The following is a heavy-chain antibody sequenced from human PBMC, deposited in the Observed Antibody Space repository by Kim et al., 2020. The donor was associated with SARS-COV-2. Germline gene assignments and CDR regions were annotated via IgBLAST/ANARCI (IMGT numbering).Heavy chain of an antibody. CDR1: GFPFSGYW. V-gene: IGHV3-7*01. CDR3: MGTGTYAY. CDR2: IKGDGSEK. J-gene: IGHJ4*02. Sequence: GGSLRLSCVASGFPFSGYWMQWIRQAPGKGLEWVASIKGDGSEKHYLDSVKGRFTISRDNAINSFYLQMDSLRVEDTALYYCMGTGTYAYWGQGTLVTAS. D-gene: IGHD2-21*02.